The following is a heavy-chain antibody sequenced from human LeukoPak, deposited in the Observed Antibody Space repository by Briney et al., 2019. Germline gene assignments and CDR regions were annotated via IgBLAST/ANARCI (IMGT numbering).Heavy chain of an antibody. CDR1: GYSLTELS. CDR3: ATEGRGANYWYFDL. D-gene: IGHD3-10*01. CDR2: FDPEQGKT. V-gene: IGHV1-24*01. J-gene: IGHJ2*01. Sequence: SGKVSCKVSGYSLTELSMHWVRQAPGKGLEWMGGFDPEQGKTIYTQKFQGRLTLTEDTSTDTVYMDLRSLRYEDTAVYFCATEGRGANYWYFDLWGRGTLVTVSS.